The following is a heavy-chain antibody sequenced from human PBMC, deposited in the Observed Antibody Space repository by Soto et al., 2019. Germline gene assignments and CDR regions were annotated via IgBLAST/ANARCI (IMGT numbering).Heavy chain of an antibody. CDR1: GFTFSGYS. CDR2: ISGPSIYI. J-gene: IGHJ6*04. V-gene: IGHV3-21*05. D-gene: IGHD2-8*01. Sequence: EVQLVESGGGLVKPGGSLRLSCVASGFTFSGYSINWVRQAPGKGLEWVSYISGPSIYIYYADSVKGRFTISRDNAKSAVYLQMNSVRAEDTAVYYCARGFRNGFNVWGKGTTVSVSS. CDR3: ARGFRNGFNV.